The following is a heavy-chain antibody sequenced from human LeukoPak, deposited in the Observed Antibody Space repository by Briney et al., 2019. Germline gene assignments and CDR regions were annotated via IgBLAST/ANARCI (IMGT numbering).Heavy chain of an antibody. CDR3: ASRNDILTGYVFDF. Sequence: SETLSLTCTVSGGSVSSSIYYWGWIRQPPGKGLEWIGSIYYSGSTSYNPSLKSRVTISVDTSKNQFSLKLTSVTAADTAVYYCASRNDILTGYVFDFWGQGALVTVSS. V-gene: IGHV4-39*01. CDR1: GGSVSSSIYY. CDR2: IYYSGST. D-gene: IGHD3-9*01. J-gene: IGHJ4*02.